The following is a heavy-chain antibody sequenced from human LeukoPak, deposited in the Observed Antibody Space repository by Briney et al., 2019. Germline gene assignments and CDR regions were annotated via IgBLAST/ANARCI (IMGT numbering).Heavy chain of an antibody. D-gene: IGHD2-15*01. CDR2: INWNGGST. CDR3: ARTGQYCSGGTCYSGQFDF. CDR1: GFTFDDYG. Sequence: GGSLRLSCAASGFTFDDYGMSWVRQAPGKGLEWVSGINWNGGSTGYADSVKGRFTISRHNANNSLFLQMNSLRAEDTAVYYCARTGQYCSGGTCYSGQFDFWGQGTLVTVSS. V-gene: IGHV3-20*04. J-gene: IGHJ4*02.